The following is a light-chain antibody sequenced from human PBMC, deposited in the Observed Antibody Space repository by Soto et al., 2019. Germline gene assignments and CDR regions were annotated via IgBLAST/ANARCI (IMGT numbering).Light chain of an antibody. J-gene: IGKJ1*01. V-gene: IGKV1-8*01. Sequence: AIRMTQSPSSFSASTGDRVTITCRASQGISSYLAWYQQKPGKAPKLLIYAASTVQSGVQSRLSGSGSEKDFTLTISRLQSEDFATYYCQQYYRYPRTFGQGTKVEIK. CDR2: AAS. CDR1: QGISSY. CDR3: QQYYRYPRT.